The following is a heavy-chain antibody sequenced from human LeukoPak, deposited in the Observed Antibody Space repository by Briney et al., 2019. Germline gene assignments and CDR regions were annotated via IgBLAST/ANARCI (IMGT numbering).Heavy chain of an antibody. D-gene: IGHD4-17*01. CDR1: GFIFSDYY. V-gene: IGHV3-11*01. Sequence: GGSLRLSCAASGFIFSDYYMTWIRRAPGKGLEWISYISNGGNTINYADSVKGRFTISRDDAKTSLYLQMNGLRAEGTAVYYCASRIFDYGDPRLDYYYGMDVWGQGTTVTVSS. CDR2: ISNGGNTI. CDR3: ASRIFDYGDPRLDYYYGMDV. J-gene: IGHJ6*02.